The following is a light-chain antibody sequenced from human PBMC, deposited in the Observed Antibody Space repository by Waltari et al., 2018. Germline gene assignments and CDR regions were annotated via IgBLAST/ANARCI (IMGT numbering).Light chain of an antibody. J-gene: IGLJ2*01. CDR1: SSDIGGYNY. Sequence: QSALTQPASVSGYPGQSITISCPGTSSDIGGYNYVPWYQQHPGKAPKLMIYDVARWPSGVSNRFSGSKSGNTASLTISGLQAEDEADYYCTSYTTTKTVVFGGGTKVTVL. V-gene: IGLV2-14*01. CDR3: TSYTTTKTVV. CDR2: DVA.